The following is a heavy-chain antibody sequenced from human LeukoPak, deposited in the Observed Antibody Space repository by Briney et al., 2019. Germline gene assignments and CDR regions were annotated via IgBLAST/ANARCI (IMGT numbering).Heavy chain of an antibody. CDR2: ISYDGSNK. CDR3: ARANGSGSYLRVFDY. CDR1: GFTFSSYA. V-gene: IGHV3-30-3*01. Sequence: AGGSLRLSCAASGFTFSSYAMHWVRQAPGKGLEWVAVISYDGSNKYYADSVKGRFTISRDNSKNTLYLQMNSLRAEDTAVYYCARANGSGSYLRVFDYWGQGTLVTVSS. J-gene: IGHJ4*02. D-gene: IGHD3-10*01.